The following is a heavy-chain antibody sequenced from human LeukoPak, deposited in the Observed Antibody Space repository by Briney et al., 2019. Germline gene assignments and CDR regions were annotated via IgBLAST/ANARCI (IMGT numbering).Heavy chain of an antibody. Sequence: SETLSLTCAVYGGSFSGYYWSWIRQPPGKGLEWIGEINHSGSTNYNPSLKSRVTISVDTSENQFSLKLSSVTAADTAVYYCARAVAGLYYFDYWGQGTLVTVSS. D-gene: IGHD6-19*01. J-gene: IGHJ4*02. CDR1: GGSFSGYY. CDR2: INHSGST. V-gene: IGHV4-34*01. CDR3: ARAVAGLYYFDY.